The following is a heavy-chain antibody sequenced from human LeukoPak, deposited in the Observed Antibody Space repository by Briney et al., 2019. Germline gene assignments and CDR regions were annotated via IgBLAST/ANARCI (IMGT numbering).Heavy chain of an antibody. CDR2: IKQDGSEQ. J-gene: IGHJ4*02. V-gene: IGHV3-7*01. CDR3: AREGLDSSGYYYDY. CDR1: GFTFSSYW. D-gene: IGHD3-22*01. Sequence: PGGSLRLSCAASGFTFSSYWMSWVRQAPGKGLEWVANIKQDGSEQYYVDSVKGRITLSRDNAKNSVYLQMNRLRGEDTAVYYCAREGLDSSGYYYDYWGQGILVIVSS.